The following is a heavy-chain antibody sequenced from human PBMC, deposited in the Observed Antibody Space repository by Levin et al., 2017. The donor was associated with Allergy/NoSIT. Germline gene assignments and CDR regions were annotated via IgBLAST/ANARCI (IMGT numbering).Heavy chain of an antibody. D-gene: IGHD6-13*01. Sequence: PSETLSLTCAVSGGSISSSNWWSWVRQPPGKGLEWIGEIYHSGSTNYNPSLKSRVTISVDKSKNQFSLKLSSVTAADTAVYYCARDPRIAAASTGGDYWGQGTLVTVSS. V-gene: IGHV4-4*02. CDR3: ARDPRIAAASTGGDY. CDR1: GGSISSSNW. CDR2: IYHSGST. J-gene: IGHJ4*02.